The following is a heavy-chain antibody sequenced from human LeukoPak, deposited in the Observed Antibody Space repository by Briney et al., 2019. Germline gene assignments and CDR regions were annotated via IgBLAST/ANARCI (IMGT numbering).Heavy chain of an antibody. CDR3: ARARTQLWSSAFDY. D-gene: IGHD5-18*01. CDR2: IKQDGSEK. CDR1: GFTFSSYW. J-gene: IGHJ4*02. Sequence: GGSLRLSCAASGFTFSSYWMSWVRQAPGKGLEWVANIKQDGSEKYYVDSVKGRFTISRDNAKNSLYLQMNSLRAEDTAVYYCARARTQLWSSAFDYWGQGTLVTVSS. V-gene: IGHV3-7*01.